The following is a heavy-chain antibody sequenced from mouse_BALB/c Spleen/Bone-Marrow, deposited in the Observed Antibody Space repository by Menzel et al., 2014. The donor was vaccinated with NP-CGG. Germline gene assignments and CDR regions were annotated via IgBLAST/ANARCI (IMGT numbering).Heavy chain of an antibody. D-gene: IGHD2-14*01. CDR3: AREGYDHAMDY. J-gene: IGHJ4*01. CDR2: SWAGGST. Sequence: VMLVESGPGLVAPSQSLSITCTVSGFSLTIHGVHWVRQPPGKGLEWPGVSWAGGSTSYNSALLSRLTISKDISKSQVFLKMNSLQTDDTAMYYCAREGYDHAMDYWGQGTSVTVSS. CDR1: GFSLTIHG. V-gene: IGHV2-9*02.